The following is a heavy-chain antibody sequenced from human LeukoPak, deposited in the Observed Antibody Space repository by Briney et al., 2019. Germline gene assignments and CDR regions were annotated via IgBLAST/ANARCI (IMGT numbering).Heavy chain of an antibody. CDR1: GYTFTGYY. CDR3: ARVQEKWLIRTPFDS. D-gene: IGHD6-19*01. Sequence: ASVKVSCKASGYTFTGYYMHWVRQAPGQGLEWMGWINPNSGGTNYAQKFQGRVTMTRDTSISTAYMELSRPTSDDTAVYYCARVQEKWLIRTPFDSWGQGTLVTVSS. V-gene: IGHV1-2*02. CDR2: INPNSGGT. J-gene: IGHJ4*02.